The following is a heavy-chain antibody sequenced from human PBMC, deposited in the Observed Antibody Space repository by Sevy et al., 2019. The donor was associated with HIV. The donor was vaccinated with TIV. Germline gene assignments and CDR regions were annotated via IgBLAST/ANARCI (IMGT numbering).Heavy chain of an antibody. V-gene: IGHV3-23*01. D-gene: IGHD2-8*02. CDR1: GFTFSSYA. Sequence: GGSLRLSCAASGFTFSSYAMSWVRQAPGKGLEWVSAISGSGGSTYYADSVKGRFTISRDNSKNTLYLQMNSLRAEDTAVYYCAKWGRAKLVVYALDGMDVWGQGTTVTVSS. CDR3: AKWGRAKLVVYALDGMDV. J-gene: IGHJ6*02. CDR2: ISGSGGST.